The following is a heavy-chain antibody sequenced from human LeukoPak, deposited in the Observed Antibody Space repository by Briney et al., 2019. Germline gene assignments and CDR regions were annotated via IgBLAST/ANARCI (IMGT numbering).Heavy chain of an antibody. V-gene: IGHV4-59*01. CDR1: GGSISSYY. J-gene: IGHJ3*02. CDR3: ARDRKDYYDSSGYYDAFDI. D-gene: IGHD3-22*01. CDR2: IYYSGST. Sequence: SETLSLTCTVSGGSISSYYWSWIRQPPGKGLEWIGYIYYSGSTNYNPSLKSRVTISVDTSKNQFSLKLSSVTAADTAVYYCARDRKDYYDSSGYYDAFDIWGQGTMVTVSS.